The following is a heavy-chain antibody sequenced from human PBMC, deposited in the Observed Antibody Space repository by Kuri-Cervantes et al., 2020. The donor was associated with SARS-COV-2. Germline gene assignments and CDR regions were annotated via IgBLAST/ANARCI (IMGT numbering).Heavy chain of an antibody. V-gene: IGHV4-59*01. CDR3: AKQWLSEDNWFDP. D-gene: IGHD6-19*01. CDR2: IYYTGRT. J-gene: IGHJ5*02. CDR1: GGPISSYY. Sequence: SETLSLTCTVSGGPISSYYWSWIRQPPGKGLEWTGYIYYTGRTKYNPSLKSRVTISEDTSKNQFSLTLRSVTAADTAVYYCAKQWLSEDNWFDPWGQGTLVTVSS.